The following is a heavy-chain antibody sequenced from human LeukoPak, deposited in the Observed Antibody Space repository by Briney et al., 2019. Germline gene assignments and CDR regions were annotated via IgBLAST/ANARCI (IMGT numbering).Heavy chain of an antibody. CDR1: GFTVSGDY. V-gene: IGHV3-53*01. CDR2: LYYGVST. D-gene: IGHD4-17*01. CDR3: ARGRQNYGDYPN. J-gene: IGHJ4*02. Sequence: PGGSLRLSCVVSGFTVSGDYISWFRQAPGKGLEWVSVLYYGVSTFYKDSVKGRFTTSGDNFNNTVYLQMNSLRAEDTAVYYCARGRQNYGDYPNWGQGTLVTVSS.